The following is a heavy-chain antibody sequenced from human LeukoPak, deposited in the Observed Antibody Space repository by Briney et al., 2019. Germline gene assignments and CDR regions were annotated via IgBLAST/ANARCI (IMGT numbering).Heavy chain of an antibody. CDR1: GFTFSSYG. CDR2: ISYDGSNK. Sequence: PGRSLRLSCSASGFTFSSYGMHWVRQAPGKGLEWVAVISYDGSNKYYADSVKGRFTISRDNSKNTLYLQMNSLRAEDTAVYYCAKDLGYWPNNPGGNWFDPWGQGTLVTVSS. CDR3: AKDLGYWPNNPGGNWFDP. J-gene: IGHJ5*02. V-gene: IGHV3-30*18. D-gene: IGHD4-23*01.